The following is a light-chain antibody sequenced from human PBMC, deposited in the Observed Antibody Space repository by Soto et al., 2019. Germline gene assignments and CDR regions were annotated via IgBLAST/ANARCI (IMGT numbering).Light chain of an antibody. V-gene: IGLV2-23*03. CDR2: EGT. CDR3: CSYGGYSTFVI. Sequence: QSVLTQPPSVSEAPRQRVTISCSGSSSSIGNNAVNWYQHHPGKAPKVIIYEGTKRPSGVSNRFSASKFGNTASLTISGLQAEDEADYYCCSYGGYSTFVIFGGGTQLTVL. J-gene: IGLJ7*01. CDR1: SSSIGNNA.